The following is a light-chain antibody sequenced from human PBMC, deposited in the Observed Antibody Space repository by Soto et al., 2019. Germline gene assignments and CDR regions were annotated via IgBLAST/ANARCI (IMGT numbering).Light chain of an antibody. V-gene: IGLV2-8*01. J-gene: IGLJ2*01. Sequence: QSALTQPPSASGSHGQSVTISCTGTSSDVGGYNYVSRHQQHPGKAPKVMIYEVTERPPGVPDRFSGSKSGNTASLTVSGLQAEDEADYFCSSFAGGGNPVLLGGGTKLTVL. CDR2: EVT. CDR3: SSFAGGGNPVL. CDR1: SSDVGGYNY.